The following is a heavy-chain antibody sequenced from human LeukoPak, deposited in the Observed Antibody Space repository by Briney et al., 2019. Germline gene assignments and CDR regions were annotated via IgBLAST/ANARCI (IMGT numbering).Heavy chain of an antibody. CDR3: VKEGGFRIPFDY. CDR2: ISVSATAT. CDR1: GFSFSSYG. J-gene: IGHJ4*02. V-gene: IGHV3-23*01. Sequence: GGPLRLSCAASGFSFSSYGMAWVRQAPGQGLEWVAVISVSATATNYAASVKGRFTISRDDSKNTLYLQMNSLRVEDTAAYYCVKEGGFRIPFDYWGQGTLVTVSS. D-gene: IGHD2-15*01.